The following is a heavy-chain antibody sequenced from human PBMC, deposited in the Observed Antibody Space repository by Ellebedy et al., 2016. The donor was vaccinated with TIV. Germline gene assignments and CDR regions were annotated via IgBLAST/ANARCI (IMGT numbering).Heavy chain of an antibody. CDR1: GYSINSAYF. D-gene: IGHD2-21*02. Sequence: MPSETLSLTCTVSGYSINSAYFWAWIRQPPGKGLEWIGSFYQSGSTSYNPSPKSRVNISTDKSKNQFSLKLTSVTAADTAVYYCARGGVVPGINWGKTYDQWGRGTLVTVSS. J-gene: IGHJ4*02. CDR3: ARGGVVPGINWGKTYDQ. V-gene: IGHV4-38-2*02. CDR2: FYQSGST.